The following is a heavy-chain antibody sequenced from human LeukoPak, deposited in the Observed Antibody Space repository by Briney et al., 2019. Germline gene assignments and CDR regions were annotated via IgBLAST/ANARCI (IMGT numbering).Heavy chain of an antibody. CDR2: ISSSGSTI. Sequence: GGSLRLSCAASGFTFSSYEMNWVRQAPGKGLEWVSYISSSGSTIYYADSVKGRFTISRDNAKNSLYLQMNSLRAEDTAVYYCAKGPKSIITMVRSHWFDPWGQGTLVTVSS. CDR3: AKGPKSIITMVRSHWFDP. D-gene: IGHD3-10*01. CDR1: GFTFSSYE. J-gene: IGHJ5*02. V-gene: IGHV3-48*03.